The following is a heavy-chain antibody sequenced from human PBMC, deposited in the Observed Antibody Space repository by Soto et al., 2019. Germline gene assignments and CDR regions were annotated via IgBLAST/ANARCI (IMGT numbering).Heavy chain of an antibody. CDR2: IYYSGST. CDR3: ARGVEDTAASWFDP. D-gene: IGHD5-18*01. V-gene: IGHV4-59*01. J-gene: IGHJ5*02. CDR1: GGSISSYY. Sequence: SETQSLTCTVSGGSISSYYWSWIRQPPGKGLEWIGYIYYSGSTNYNPSLKSRVTISVDTSKNQFSLKLSSVTAADTAVHYCARGVEDTAASWFDPWGQGTLVTVSS.